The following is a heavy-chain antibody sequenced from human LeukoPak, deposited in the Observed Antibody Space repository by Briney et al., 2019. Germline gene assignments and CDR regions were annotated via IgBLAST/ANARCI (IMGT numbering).Heavy chain of an antibody. CDR1: GSTFTTYG. Sequence: ASVKVSCKASGSTFTTYGISWVRKAPGQGLNGMGWISAYNGNTNYAQKLQGKVTMTTDTSTSTAYMELRSLRSDDTAVYYCARAKDDYGDYDYWGQGTLVTVSS. D-gene: IGHD4-17*01. V-gene: IGHV1-18*01. CDR2: ISAYNGNT. CDR3: ARAKDDYGDYDY. J-gene: IGHJ4*02.